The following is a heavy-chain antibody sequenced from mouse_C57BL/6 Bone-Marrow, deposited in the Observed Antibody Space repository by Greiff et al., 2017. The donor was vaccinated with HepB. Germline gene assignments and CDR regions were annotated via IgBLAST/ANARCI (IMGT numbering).Heavy chain of an antibody. CDR3: AGGYWPDY. CDR2: ISSGSSTI. J-gene: IGHJ2*01. Sequence: EVKLVESGGGLVKPGGSLKLSCAASGFTFRDYGMHWVRQAPEQGLEWVAYISSGSSTIYYADTVKGRFTISRDNARNTLFLQMTSLSSEDTARYYCAGGYWPDYWGQGTTLTVSS. D-gene: IGHD2-14*01. CDR1: GFTFRDYG. V-gene: IGHV5-17*01.